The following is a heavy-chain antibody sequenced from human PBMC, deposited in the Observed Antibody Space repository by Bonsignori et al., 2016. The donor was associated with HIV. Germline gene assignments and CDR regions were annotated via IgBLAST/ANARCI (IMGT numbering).Heavy chain of an antibody. D-gene: IGHD3-9*01. Sequence: VQLVESGGGSVQPGGTLTLACAASKFNFKNHGMSWVRQAPGKGLEWVSTISNTGAGRYYADSVKGRFNISRDNSRDTVYLQLTGLTVNDTAVYFCARTDWMDYMDVWGTGTIVTVSS. CDR1: KFNFKNHG. CDR3: ARTDWMDYMDV. CDR2: ISNTGAGR. J-gene: IGHJ6*03. V-gene: IGHV3-23*04.